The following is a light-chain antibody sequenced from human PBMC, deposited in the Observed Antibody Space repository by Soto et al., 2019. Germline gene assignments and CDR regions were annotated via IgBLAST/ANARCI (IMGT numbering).Light chain of an antibody. CDR2: KAS. J-gene: IGKJ1*01. V-gene: IGKV1-5*03. Sequence: DIQMTQSPSTLSPSLGDRVSITCRASQSISSWLAWYQQKPGKAPKLLIYKASSLQSGVPSRFSGSGSGTGFTLTITRLQPDDFATYYCQHYNSYSRTFGQGTKVDIK. CDR3: QHYNSYSRT. CDR1: QSISSW.